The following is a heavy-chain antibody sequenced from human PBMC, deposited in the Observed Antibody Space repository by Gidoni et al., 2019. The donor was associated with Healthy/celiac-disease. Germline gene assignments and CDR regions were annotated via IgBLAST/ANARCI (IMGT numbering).Heavy chain of an antibody. D-gene: IGHD4-17*01. V-gene: IGHV1-46*01. CDR2: INPSGGST. CDR3: ARESHGDYGTRPETQANYSLDY. CDR1: GYTFPSSY. J-gene: IGHJ4*02. Sequence: QVQLVQSGAEVKKPGASEKVSCKASGYTFPSSYMHWVRQAPGQGLEWMGVINPSGGSTTYAQNFQGRVTMTRDTSTSTVYTELSSLRSEDTAVYYCARESHGDYGTRPETQANYSLDYWGQGTLVTVSS.